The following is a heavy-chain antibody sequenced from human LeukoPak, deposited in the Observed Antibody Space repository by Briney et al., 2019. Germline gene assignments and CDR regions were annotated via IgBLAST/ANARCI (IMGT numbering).Heavy chain of an antibody. Sequence: SETLSLTCAVYGGSFSGYYWSWIRQPPGKGLEWIGEINHSGSTNYNPSLKSRVTISVDTSKNQFSLKLSSVTAADTAVYYCARGIAVDYYWYFDLWGRGTLVTVSS. CDR2: INHSGST. J-gene: IGHJ2*01. V-gene: IGHV4-34*01. D-gene: IGHD6-19*01. CDR1: GGSFSGYY. CDR3: ARGIAVDYYWYFDL.